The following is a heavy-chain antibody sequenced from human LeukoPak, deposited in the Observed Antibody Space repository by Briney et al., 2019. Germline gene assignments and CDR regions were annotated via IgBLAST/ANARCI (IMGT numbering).Heavy chain of an antibody. D-gene: IGHD6-13*01. Sequence: GGFLRLSCAASGFTFSSYPMHWVRQAPGKGLEWVAFISYDGGNTYYADSVKGRFTISRDNSKNALYLRMNSLRPEDTAVYYCARDPLIAATGPYFDYWGQGTLVTVSS. CDR3: ARDPLIAATGPYFDY. CDR2: ISYDGGNT. V-gene: IGHV3-30*04. CDR1: GFTFSSYP. J-gene: IGHJ4*02.